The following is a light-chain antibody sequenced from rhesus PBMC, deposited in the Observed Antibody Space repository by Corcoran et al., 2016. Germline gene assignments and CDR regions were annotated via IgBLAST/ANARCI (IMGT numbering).Light chain of an antibody. CDR3: QHGYGTPWT. J-gene: IGKJ1*01. V-gene: IGKV1-74*01. CDR1: ENINNY. Sequence: DIQMTQSPSSLSASVGDRVTITCRASENINNYLNWYQQRPGKAPNLLIYKASTLQSGVPSRFGGSGSGTDYTFTISRLQPEDVATYYCQHGYGTPWTFGQGTKVEIK. CDR2: KAS.